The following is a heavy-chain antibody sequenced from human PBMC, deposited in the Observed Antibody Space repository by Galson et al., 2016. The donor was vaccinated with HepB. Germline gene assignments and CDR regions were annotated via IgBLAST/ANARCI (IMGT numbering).Heavy chain of an antibody. CDR1: GYTFTTYG. Sequence: SVKVSCKASGYTFTTYGISWVRQAPGQGLEWMGWISAYNGNTNYAQKPQGRVPMTTDTSTSTAYMELRSLRSDDTAVYYCARDPRKIRYQLLEIYYYYYAMDVWGQGTTVTVSS. V-gene: IGHV1-18*01. D-gene: IGHD2-2*01. CDR2: ISAYNGNT. J-gene: IGHJ6*02. CDR3: ARDPRKIRYQLLEIYYYYYAMDV.